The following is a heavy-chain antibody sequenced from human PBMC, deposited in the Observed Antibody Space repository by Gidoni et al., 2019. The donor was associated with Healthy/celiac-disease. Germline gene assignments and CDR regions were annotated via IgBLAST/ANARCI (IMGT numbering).Heavy chain of an antibody. Sequence: EVQLVESGGGLVQPGRSLRLSCAASGFTFDDYAMHWVRQAPGKGLEWVSGISWNSGSIGYADSVKGRFTISRDNAKNSLYLQMNSLRAEDTALYYCAKDSGDGYNPHYFDYWGQGTLVTVSS. D-gene: IGHD5-12*01. V-gene: IGHV3-9*01. J-gene: IGHJ4*02. CDR3: AKDSGDGYNPHYFDY. CDR2: ISWNSGSI. CDR1: GFTFDDYA.